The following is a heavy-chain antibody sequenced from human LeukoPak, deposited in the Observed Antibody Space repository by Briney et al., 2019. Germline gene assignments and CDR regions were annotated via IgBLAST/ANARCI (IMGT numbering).Heavy chain of an antibody. V-gene: IGHV3-23*01. CDR1: GFTFSRLA. CDR3: AKARYYYDSSGYD. CDR2: ISASGP. J-gene: IGHJ4*02. D-gene: IGHD3-22*01. Sequence: GGSLRLSCAASGFTFSRLAMTWVRQAPGKGLEWVSTISASGPYYADSVKGRFTISRDNSKNTLYLQINSLRAEDTAVYYCAKARYYYDSSGYDWGQGTLVTVSS.